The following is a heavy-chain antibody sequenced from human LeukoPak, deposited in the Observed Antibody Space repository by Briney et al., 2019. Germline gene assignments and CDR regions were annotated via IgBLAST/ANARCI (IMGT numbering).Heavy chain of an antibody. CDR1: GFTFSGSA. CDR3: TRHESPGIAVASTDRGIDY. CDR2: IRSKANSYAT. J-gene: IGHJ4*02. D-gene: IGHD6-19*01. V-gene: IGHV3-73*01. Sequence: PGGSLRLSCAASGFTFSGSAMHWVRQASGKGLEWVGRIRSKANSYATAYAASVKGRFTISRDDSKNTAYLQMNSLKTEDTAVYYCTRHESPGIAVASTDRGIDYWGQGTLVTVSS.